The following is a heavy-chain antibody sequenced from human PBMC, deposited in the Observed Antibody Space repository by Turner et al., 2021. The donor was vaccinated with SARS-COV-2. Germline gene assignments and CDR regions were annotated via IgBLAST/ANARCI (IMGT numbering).Heavy chain of an antibody. V-gene: IGHV3-48*03. CDR2: ISSSGSTI. D-gene: IGHD4-17*01. CDR1: GFNFRSYE. J-gene: IGHJ4*02. CDR3: ARDRSITVTTIGIDY. Sequence: EVQLVESGGGLVQPVGSLTPACTASGFNFRSYEMNWVRQAPGKGVEWVSYISSSGSTIYEADSEKGRSTISRENAKNSLYLQRNSRRAEDTAVYYCARDRSITVTTIGIDYWGQGTLVTVSS.